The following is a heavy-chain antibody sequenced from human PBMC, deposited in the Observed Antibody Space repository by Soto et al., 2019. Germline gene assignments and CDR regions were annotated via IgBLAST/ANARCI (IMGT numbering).Heavy chain of an antibody. Sequence: GGSLRLSCAASGFTFSSYAMSWVRQAPGRGLEWVSAISGSGGSTYYADSVKGRFTISRDNSKNTLYLQMNSLRAEDTAVYYCAKDPYRRTSWPPYGMDVWAQGTTVTVSS. CDR1: GFTFSSYA. D-gene: IGHD2-2*01. V-gene: IGHV3-23*01. CDR3: AKDPYRRTSWPPYGMDV. CDR2: ISGSGGST. J-gene: IGHJ6*02.